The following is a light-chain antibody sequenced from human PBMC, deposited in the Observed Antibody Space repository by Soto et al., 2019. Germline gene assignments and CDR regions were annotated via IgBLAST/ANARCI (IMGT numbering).Light chain of an antibody. CDR2: EGS. V-gene: IGLV2-23*01. CDR3: CSYASSSTYV. J-gene: IGLJ1*01. CDR1: SSDVGNYNL. Sequence: QSVLTQPASVSGSPGQSITISCTGTSSDVGNYNLVSWYQHDPGKAPKLLIYEGSKRPSGVSDRFSGSKSGNTASLTISGLQAVDEADYYCCSYASSSTYVFGTGTKVTVL.